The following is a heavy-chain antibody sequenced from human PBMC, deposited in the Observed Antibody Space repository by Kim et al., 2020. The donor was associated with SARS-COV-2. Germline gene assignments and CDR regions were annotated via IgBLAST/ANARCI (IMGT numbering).Heavy chain of an antibody. J-gene: IGHJ4*02. D-gene: IGHD3-10*01. CDR2: INHSGST. CDR3: ARERRNLWFGELNGLDY. CDR1: GGSFSGYY. Sequence: SETLSLTCAVYGGSFSGYYWSWIRQPPGKGLEWIGEINHSGSTNYNPSLKSRVTISVDTSKNQFSLKLSSVTAADTAVYYCARERRNLWFGELNGLDYWGQGTLVTVSS. V-gene: IGHV4-34*01.